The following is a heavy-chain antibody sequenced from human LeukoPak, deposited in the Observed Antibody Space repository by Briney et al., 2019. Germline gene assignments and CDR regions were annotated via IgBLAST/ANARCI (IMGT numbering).Heavy chain of an antibody. V-gene: IGHV3-21*01. J-gene: IGHJ4*02. D-gene: IGHD2-2*01. CDR2: IRSTGTSV. Sequence: GGSLRLSCAASGFAFNTYTMNWVRQAPGKGLEWVSSIRSTGTSVYYADSVKGRFTISRDNAKNSLYLQMNSLRAEDAAVYYCARVAGYCNSISNCYSDYWGQGTLVPVSS. CDR1: GFAFNTYT. CDR3: ARVAGYCNSISNCYSDY.